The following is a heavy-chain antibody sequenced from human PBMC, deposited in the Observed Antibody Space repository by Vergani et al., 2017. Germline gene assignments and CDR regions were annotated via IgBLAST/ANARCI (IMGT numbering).Heavy chain of an antibody. Sequence: QGQLVQSGAEVKKPGSSVKVSCKASGGTFSSNSISWVRQAPGQGLAWMGRIIPIFGTTSYAQKFQGRVTILADESTSTAYMELSSLRSEDTAVYSCARSGGDYAYYFVFWCEGALVTVSS. D-gene: IGHD2-21*01. V-gene: IGHV1-69*13. CDR1: GGTFSSNS. CDR2: IIPIFGTT. CDR3: ARSGGDYAYYFVF. J-gene: IGHJ4*02.